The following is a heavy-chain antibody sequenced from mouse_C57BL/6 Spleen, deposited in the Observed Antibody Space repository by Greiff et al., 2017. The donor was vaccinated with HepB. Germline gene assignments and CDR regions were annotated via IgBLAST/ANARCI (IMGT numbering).Heavy chain of an antibody. Sequence: QVQLQQPGAELVKPGASVKLSCKASGYTFTSYWMHWVKQRPGQGLEWIGMIHPNSGSTNYNEKFKSKATLTVDKSSSTAYMQLSSLTSEDSADYYCAIGGSDWYFDVWGTGTTVTVSS. J-gene: IGHJ1*03. D-gene: IGHD3-3*01. CDR3: AIGGSDWYFDV. CDR2: IHPNSGST. V-gene: IGHV1-64*01. CDR1: GYTFTSYW.